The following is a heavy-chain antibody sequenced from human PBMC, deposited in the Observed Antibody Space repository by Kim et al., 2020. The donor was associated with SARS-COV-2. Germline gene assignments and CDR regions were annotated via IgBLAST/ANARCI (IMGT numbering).Heavy chain of an antibody. D-gene: IGHD2-15*01. CDR3: ARSLGYCSGGSCYRGDDAFDI. CDR1: GFTFSSYA. Sequence: GGSLRLSCAASGFTFSSYAMSWVRQAPGKGLEWVSAISGSGGSTYYADSVKGRFTISRDNSKNTLYLQMNSLRAEDTAVYYCARSLGYCSGGSCYRGDDAFDIWGQGKMVTVSS. CDR2: ISGSGGST. V-gene: IGHV3-23*01. J-gene: IGHJ3*02.